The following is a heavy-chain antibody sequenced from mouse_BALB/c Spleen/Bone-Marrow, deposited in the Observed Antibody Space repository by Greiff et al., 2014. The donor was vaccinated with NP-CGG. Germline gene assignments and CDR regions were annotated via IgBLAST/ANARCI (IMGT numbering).Heavy chain of an antibody. V-gene: IGHV1S56*01. Sequence: VQLQQSGPELVKPGASVRISCKASGYTFTSYYIHWVKQRPGQGLEWIGWIYPGNVNTKYNEKFKGKATLTADKSSSTAYMQLSRETSEDSAVKCGARDTMDYWGQGTSVTVSS. CDR3: ARDTMDY. CDR2: IYPGNVNT. J-gene: IGHJ4*01. CDR1: GYTFTSYY.